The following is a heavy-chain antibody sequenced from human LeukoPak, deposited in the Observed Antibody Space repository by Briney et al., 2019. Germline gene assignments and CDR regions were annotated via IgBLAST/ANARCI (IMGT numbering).Heavy chain of an antibody. D-gene: IGHD4-17*01. J-gene: IGHJ4*02. Sequence: PGGSLRLSCAGSGFTFSSYTMHWVRQAPGKGLEWVAVTSPDERTKFYTDSVNGRFTISRDNSQNTLFLQMNSLRPEDTAVYYCAREVRRPYFDYWGQGTLVTVST. CDR1: GFTFSSYT. V-gene: IGHV3-30*04. CDR2: TSPDERTK. CDR3: AREVRRPYFDY.